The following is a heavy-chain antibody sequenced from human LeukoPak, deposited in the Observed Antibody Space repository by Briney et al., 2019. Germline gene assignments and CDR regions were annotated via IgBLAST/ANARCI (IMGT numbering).Heavy chain of an antibody. V-gene: IGHV3-23*01. Sequence: PGGSLRLSCAASGFTFSSYAMNWVRQAPGKGLEWVSAISGSGGSTYYADSVKGRFTISRDNSKNTLYLQMNSLRAEDTAVYYCAKVDAVWWELRYYFDYWGQGTLVTVSS. CDR1: GFTFSSYA. CDR3: AKVDAVWWELRYYFDY. CDR2: ISGSGGST. D-gene: IGHD1-26*01. J-gene: IGHJ4*02.